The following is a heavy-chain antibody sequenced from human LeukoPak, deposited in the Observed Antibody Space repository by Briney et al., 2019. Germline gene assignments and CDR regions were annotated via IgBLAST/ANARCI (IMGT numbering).Heavy chain of an antibody. CDR2: IIPIFGTA. J-gene: IGHJ4*02. V-gene: IGHV1-69*01. Sequence: ASVKVSCKASGGTFGSYAISWVRQAPGQGLEWMGGIIPIFGTANYAQKFRGRVTITADESTSTAYMELSSLRSEDTAVYYCARGEVVTYFDYWGQGTLVTVSS. CDR3: ARGEVVTYFDY. CDR1: GGTFGSYA. D-gene: IGHD4-23*01.